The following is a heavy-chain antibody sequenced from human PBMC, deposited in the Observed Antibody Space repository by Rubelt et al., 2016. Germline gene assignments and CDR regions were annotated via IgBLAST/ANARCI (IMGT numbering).Heavy chain of an antibody. V-gene: IGHV3-30*04. CDR1: GFTFSSYA. CDR2: ISYDGSNK. CDR3: AKRVAQWLAGMDV. D-gene: IGHD6-19*01. Sequence: QVQLVESGGGVVQPGRSLGLSCAASGFTFSSYAMRWVRQAPGKGLEWVAVISYDGSNKYYADSVKGRFTISRDNAKNTLYLQMNSLRAEDTAVYYWAKRVAQWLAGMDVWGQGTTVTVSS. J-gene: IGHJ6*02.